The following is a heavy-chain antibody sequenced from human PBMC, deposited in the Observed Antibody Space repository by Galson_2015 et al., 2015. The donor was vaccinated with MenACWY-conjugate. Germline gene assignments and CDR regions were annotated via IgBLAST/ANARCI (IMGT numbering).Heavy chain of an antibody. CDR1: GFTFSSYW. CDR3: AGYCSSTRCYGGAGDY. D-gene: IGHD2-2*01. CDR2: INSDGSST. Sequence: SLRLSCAASGFTFSSYWMHWVRQAPGKGLVWVSLINSDGSSTNYADSVKGRFTISRDNAKNTLYLQMNSLRAEDTAVYYCAGYCSSTRCYGGAGDYWGQGTLVSVSS. V-gene: IGHV3-74*01. J-gene: IGHJ4*02.